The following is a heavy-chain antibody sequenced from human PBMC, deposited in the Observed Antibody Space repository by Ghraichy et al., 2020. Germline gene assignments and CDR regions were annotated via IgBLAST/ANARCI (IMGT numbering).Heavy chain of an antibody. V-gene: IGHV3-23*01. D-gene: IGHD6-19*01. CDR1: GFTFTNYA. J-gene: IGHJ4*02. CDR2: ISGSGGST. CDR3: AKEVGPSSGWRADY. Sequence: GESLSLSCAASGFTFTNYAMSWVRQAPGKGLEWVSAISGSGGSTYYADSVKGRFTISRDNSKNTLYLQMNSLRAEDTAVYYCAKEVGPSSGWRADYWGQGTLVTVSS.